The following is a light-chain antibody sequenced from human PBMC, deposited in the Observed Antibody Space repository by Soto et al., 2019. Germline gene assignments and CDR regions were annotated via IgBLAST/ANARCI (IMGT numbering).Light chain of an antibody. CDR1: QNVLHSANNKNY. Sequence: DIVMTQSPDSLAVSLGERATINCKSSQNVLHSANNKNYLAWYQQKPGQPPKLLIYWASTREYGVPDRFSGSGSGTDFTRTISSLQAEDVASYYCQQHYSTPYTFGQGTKLEIK. V-gene: IGKV4-1*01. J-gene: IGKJ2*01. CDR3: QQHYSTPYT. CDR2: WAS.